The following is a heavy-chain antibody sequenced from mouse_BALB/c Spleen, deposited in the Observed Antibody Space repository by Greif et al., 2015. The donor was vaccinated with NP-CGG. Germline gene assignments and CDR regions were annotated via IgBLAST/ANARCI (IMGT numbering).Heavy chain of an antibody. CDR2: ISSGSSTI. V-gene: IGHV5-17*02. Sequence: VNVVESGGGLVQPGGSRKLSCAASGFTFSSFGMHWVRQAPEKGLEWVAYISSGSSTIYYADTVKGRFTISRDNPKNALFLQMTSLRSEDTAMYYCARTTVVAYYAMDYWGQGTSVTVSS. CDR1: GFTFSSFG. D-gene: IGHD1-1*01. CDR3: ARTTVVAYYAMDY. J-gene: IGHJ4*01.